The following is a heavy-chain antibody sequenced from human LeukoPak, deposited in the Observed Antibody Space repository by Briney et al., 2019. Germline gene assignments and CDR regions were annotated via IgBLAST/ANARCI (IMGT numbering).Heavy chain of an antibody. J-gene: IGHJ5*02. D-gene: IGHD6-6*01. CDR2: IYTSGST. CDR1: GGSISSYY. Sequence: SETLSLTCTVSGGSISSYYWSWIRQPPGKGLEWIGYIYTSGSTNYNPSLKSRVTISVDMSKNQFSLKLSSVTAADTAVYFCARVGSSQYNWFDPWGQGTLVTVSS. V-gene: IGHV4-4*09. CDR3: ARVGSSQYNWFDP.